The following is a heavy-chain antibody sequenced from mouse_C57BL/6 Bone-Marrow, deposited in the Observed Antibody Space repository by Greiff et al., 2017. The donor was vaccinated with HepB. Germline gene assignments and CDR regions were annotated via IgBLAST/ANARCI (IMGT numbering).Heavy chain of an antibody. J-gene: IGHJ2*01. D-gene: IGHD1-1*01. CDR3: ARDQHYGTLFDY. CDR2: ISYDGSN. V-gene: IGHV3-6*01. CDR1: GYSITSGYY. Sequence: ESGPGLVKPSQSLSVTCSVTGYSITSGYYWNWVRQFPGNKLEWMGYISYDGSNNYNPSLKNRISITRDTSKNHFFLKLNSVTTEDTATYYCARDQHYGTLFDYWGQGTTLTVSS.